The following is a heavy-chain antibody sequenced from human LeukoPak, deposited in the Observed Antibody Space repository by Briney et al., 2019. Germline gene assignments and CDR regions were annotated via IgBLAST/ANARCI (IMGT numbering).Heavy chain of an antibody. CDR2: ISGSGGST. CDR1: GFTFSSYA. V-gene: IGHV3-23*01. D-gene: IGHD3-22*01. Sequence: PGGSLRLSCAASGFTFSSYAMSWVRQAPGKGLEWVSAISGSGGSTYYADSVKGRFTISRDNSKNTLYLQMNSLRAEDTAVYYCATYYYDSSGYNNDGIFDYWAREPWSPSPQ. J-gene: IGHJ4*02. CDR3: ATYYYDSSGYNNDGIFDY.